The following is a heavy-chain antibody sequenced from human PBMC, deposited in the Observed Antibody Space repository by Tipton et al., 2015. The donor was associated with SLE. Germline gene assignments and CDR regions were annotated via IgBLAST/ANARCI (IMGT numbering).Heavy chain of an antibody. J-gene: IGHJ4*02. Sequence: TLSLTCTVSGGSVSSNSYYWGWIRQPPGKGLEWIGDVYYSGSSFYNPSLKSRVTISVDTSKNQLSLKLNSVTAADTAVYYCGRWSSCGFDCYFLDYWGRGTLVTVSS. CDR3: GRWSSCGFDCYFLDY. D-gene: IGHD2-21*01. V-gene: IGHV4-39*07. CDR2: VYYSGSS. CDR1: GGSVSSNSYY.